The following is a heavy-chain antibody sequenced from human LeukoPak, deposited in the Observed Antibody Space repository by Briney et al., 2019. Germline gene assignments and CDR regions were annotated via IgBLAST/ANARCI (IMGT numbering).Heavy chain of an antibody. V-gene: IGHV4-34*01. CDR3: ARYYYDSSGYYYGFDH. CDR2: INHSGST. J-gene: IGHJ4*02. CDR1: GGSFSGYY. Sequence: SETLSLTCAVYGGSFSGYYWSWIRQPPGKGLEWIGEINHSGSTNYNPSLKSRVTISVDTSKNQFSLKLSSVTAADTAVYYCARYYYDSSGYYYGFDHWGQGTMVTVSS. D-gene: IGHD3-22*01.